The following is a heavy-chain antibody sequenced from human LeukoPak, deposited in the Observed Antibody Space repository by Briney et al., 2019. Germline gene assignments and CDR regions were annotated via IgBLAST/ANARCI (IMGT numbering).Heavy chain of an antibody. CDR2: INYSGST. D-gene: IGHD3-3*01. CDR1: GGSFSGYY. Sequence: PSETLSLTCAVYGGSFSGYYWSWIRQPPGKGGGWSGEINYSGSTNSNPSLKRRVTISVDTSKNQFSLKLSSVTAADTAVYYCARGSDFWSGYYGAYYYYYMDVWGKGTTVTVSS. J-gene: IGHJ6*03. V-gene: IGHV4-34*01. CDR3: ARGSDFWSGYYGAYYYYYMDV.